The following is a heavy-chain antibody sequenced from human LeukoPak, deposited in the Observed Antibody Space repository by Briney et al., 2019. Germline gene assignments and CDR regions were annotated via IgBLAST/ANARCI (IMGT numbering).Heavy chain of an antibody. CDR2: IVVGSGNT. CDR3: AAEHYDFRSGYPLGMDV. D-gene: IGHD3-3*01. Sequence: SVKVSCKASGFTFTSSAMQWVRQARGQRLEWIGWIVVGSGNTNYAQKFQERVTITRDMSTSTAYMELSSLRSEDTAVYYCAAEHYDFRSGYPLGMDVWGQGTTVTVSS. V-gene: IGHV1-58*02. CDR1: GFTFTSSA. J-gene: IGHJ6*02.